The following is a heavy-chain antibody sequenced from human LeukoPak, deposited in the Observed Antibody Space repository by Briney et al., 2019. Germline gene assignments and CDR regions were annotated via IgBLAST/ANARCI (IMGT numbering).Heavy chain of an antibody. CDR1: GFTFDDYA. Sequence: GRSLRLSCAASGFTFDDYAMHWVRHAPGKGLEWVSGISWNSGSIGYADSVKGRFTISRDNAKDSPYLQMNSLRAEDTALYYCAKDRGYCSGGSCYENWGQGTLVTVSS. V-gene: IGHV3-9*01. CDR2: ISWNSGSI. CDR3: AKDRGYCSGGSCYEN. D-gene: IGHD2-15*01. J-gene: IGHJ4*02.